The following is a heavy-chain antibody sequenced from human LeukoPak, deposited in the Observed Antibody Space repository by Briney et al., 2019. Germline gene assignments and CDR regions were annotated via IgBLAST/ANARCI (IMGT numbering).Heavy chain of an antibody. Sequence: GGSLRLSCAASGFTFSSYSMNWVRQAPGKGLEWVSSISSSSSYIYYADSVKGRFTISRDNAENSLYLQMNSLRADDMAVYYCVRDFMGAGATTAFLHHWGQGTLVSVSS. V-gene: IGHV3-21*01. J-gene: IGHJ1*01. CDR2: ISSSSSYI. CDR3: VRDFMGAGATTAFLHH. CDR1: GFTFSSYS. D-gene: IGHD1/OR15-1a*01.